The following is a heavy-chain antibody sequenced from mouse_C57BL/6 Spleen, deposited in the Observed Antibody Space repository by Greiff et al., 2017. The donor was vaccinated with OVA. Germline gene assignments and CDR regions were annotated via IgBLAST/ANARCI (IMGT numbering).Heavy chain of an antibody. CDR1: GYTFTSYW. CDR2: IDPSDSET. V-gene: IGHV1-52*01. J-gene: IGHJ2*01. CDR3: ARGYGNYVSYFDY. D-gene: IGHD2-1*01. Sequence: VQLQQPGAELVRPGSSVKLSCKASGYTFTSYWMHWVKQRPIQGLEWIGNIDPSDSETHYNQKFKDKATLTVDKSSRTAYMQLSSLTSEDSAVYYCARGYGNYVSYFDYWGQGTTLTVSS.